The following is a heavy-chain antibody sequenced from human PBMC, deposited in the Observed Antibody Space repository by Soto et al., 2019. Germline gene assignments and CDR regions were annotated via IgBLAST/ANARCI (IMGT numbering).Heavy chain of an antibody. J-gene: IGHJ1*01. V-gene: IGHV3-23*01. Sequence: PGGSLRLSCAASGFTFSSYAMSWVRQAPGKGLEWVSAISGSGGSTYYADSVKGRFTISRDNSKNTLYLQMNSLRAEDTAVYYCANTWISRGIAVAALTGYFQHWGQGTLVTVSS. CDR1: GFTFSSYA. CDR2: ISGSGGST. CDR3: ANTWISRGIAVAALTGYFQH. D-gene: IGHD6-19*01.